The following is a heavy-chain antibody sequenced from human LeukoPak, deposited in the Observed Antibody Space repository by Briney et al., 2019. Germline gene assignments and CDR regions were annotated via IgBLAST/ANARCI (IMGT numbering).Heavy chain of an antibody. Sequence: PWGSLRLSCACSGFTSANYIMRWVRQAPGRGLEWVSTITNGDGGTYYPGSVRGRFTISRDNSKNTVYLLINRLRAEDTAIYYCAKGFRYFESWGPGTLVTVSS. D-gene: IGHD3-3*01. CDR2: ITNGDGGT. V-gene: IGHV3-23*01. J-gene: IGHJ4*02. CDR3: AKGFRYFES. CDR1: GFTSANYI.